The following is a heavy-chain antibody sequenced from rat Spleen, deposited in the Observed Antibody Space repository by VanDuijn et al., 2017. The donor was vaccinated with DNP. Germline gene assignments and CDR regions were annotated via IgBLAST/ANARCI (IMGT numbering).Heavy chain of an antibody. CDR1: GYSITSNY. Sequence: EVQLQESGPGLVKPSQSLSLTCSVTGYSITSNYWGWIRKFPGNKMEWIGHISYSGSTTYNPSLKSRVSISRDTSKNQFFLQLNSVTAEDTATYYCASYFYDGYFAMDAWGQGTSVTVSS. V-gene: IGHV3-1*01. D-gene: IGHD1-12*03. CDR3: ASYFYDGYFAMDA. CDR2: ISYSGST. J-gene: IGHJ4*01.